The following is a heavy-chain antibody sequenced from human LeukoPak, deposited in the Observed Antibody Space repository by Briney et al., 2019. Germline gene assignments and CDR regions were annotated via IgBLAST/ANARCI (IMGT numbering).Heavy chain of an antibody. CDR1: GGSFSGYY. CDR2: INHSEST. CDR3: ARGENDSSGYYVDY. D-gene: IGHD3-22*01. J-gene: IGHJ4*02. V-gene: IGHV4-34*01. Sequence: SETLSLTCAVYGGSFSGYYWSWIRQPPGKGLEWIGEINHSESTNYNPSLKSRVTISVDTSKNQFSLKLSSVTAADTAVYYCARGENDSSGYYVDYWGQGTLVTVSS.